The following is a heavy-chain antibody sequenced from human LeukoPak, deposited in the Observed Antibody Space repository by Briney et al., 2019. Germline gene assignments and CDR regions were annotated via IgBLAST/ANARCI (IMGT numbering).Heavy chain of an antibody. J-gene: IGHJ4*02. CDR1: GGTFSSYA. V-gene: IGHV1-69*01. CDR2: IIPIFGTA. CDR3: ARATLVHYYDSSGYYYPD. Sequence: SVKVSCKASGGTFSSYAISWVRQAPGQGLEWMGGIIPIFGTANYAQKFQGRVTITADESTSTAYMELSSLRSENTAVYYCARATLVHYYDSSGYYYPDWGQGTLVTVSS. D-gene: IGHD3-22*01.